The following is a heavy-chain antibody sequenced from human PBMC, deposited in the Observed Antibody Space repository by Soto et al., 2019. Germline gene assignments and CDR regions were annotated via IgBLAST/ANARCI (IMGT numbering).Heavy chain of an antibody. V-gene: IGHV4-39*01. J-gene: IGHJ4*02. CDR2: IYYSGST. CDR1: GGSISSSSYY. Sequence: QLLESGPGLVKPSETLSLTCTVSGGSISSSSYYWGWIRQPPGKGLEWIGSIYYSGSTYYNPSLKSRVTISVDTSKNQFSLKLSSVTAADTAVYYCASSIAVAGISTIDYWGQGTLVTVSS. CDR3: ASSIAVAGISTIDY. D-gene: IGHD6-19*01.